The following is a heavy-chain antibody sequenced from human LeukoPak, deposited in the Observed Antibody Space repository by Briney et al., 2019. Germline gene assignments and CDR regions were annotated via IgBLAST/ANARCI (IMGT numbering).Heavy chain of an antibody. CDR2: ISYDGSNK. Sequence: GGSLRLSCSAFGFAFDKYAMNWVRQAPGKGLEWVAVISYDGSNKYYADSVKGRFTISRDNSKNTLYLQMNSLRAEDTAVYYCARDSGCYDSSGYCYFDYWGQGTLVTVSS. CDR1: GFAFDKYA. D-gene: IGHD3-22*01. J-gene: IGHJ4*02. CDR3: ARDSGCYDSSGYCYFDY. V-gene: IGHV3-30*04.